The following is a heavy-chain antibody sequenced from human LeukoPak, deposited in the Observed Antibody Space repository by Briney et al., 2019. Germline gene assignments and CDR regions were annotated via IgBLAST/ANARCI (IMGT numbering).Heavy chain of an antibody. V-gene: IGHV1-18*01. CDR3: ARAGYCSSTSCYWFDP. Sequence: GASVKVSCKASGYTFTSYDINWVRQAPGQGLEWMGWIRGYNGNTNYAQKLQGRVTMTTDTSTSTAYMELRSLRSDDTAIYYCARAGYCSSTSCYWFDPWGQGTLVTVSS. CDR1: GYTFTSYD. CDR2: IRGYNGNT. D-gene: IGHD2-2*01. J-gene: IGHJ5*02.